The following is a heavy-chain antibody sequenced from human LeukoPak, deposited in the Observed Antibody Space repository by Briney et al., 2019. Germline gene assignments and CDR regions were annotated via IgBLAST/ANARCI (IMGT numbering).Heavy chain of an antibody. D-gene: IGHD3-3*01. Sequence: ASVKVSCKASGYTFTNSYMHWVRQAPGHGLEWMGIINPSGGSTSYAQKFQGRVTMTRDTSTRTVYMELGGLRSEDTAVYYCARNPYFGVVGAPYYYMDVWGKGTTVTVSS. CDR3: ARNPYFGVVGAPYYYMDV. CDR1: GYTFTNSY. V-gene: IGHV1-46*01. J-gene: IGHJ6*03. CDR2: INPSGGST.